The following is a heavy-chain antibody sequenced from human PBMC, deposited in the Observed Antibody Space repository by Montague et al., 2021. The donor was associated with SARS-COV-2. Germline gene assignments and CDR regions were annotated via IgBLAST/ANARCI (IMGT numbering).Heavy chain of an antibody. Sequence: SETLSLTCAVYGASFNGYYWTWIRQPPGKGLEWIGEINHSGSTSYNPSLRSRVTISVDTSKNQFSHKLTSVTAADTAVYYCTRRLHGFNRHYFDYWGQGTLVTVSS. CDR1: GASFNGYY. V-gene: IGHV4-34*01. CDR3: TRRLHGFNRHYFDY. D-gene: IGHD5-24*01. CDR2: INHSGST. J-gene: IGHJ4*02.